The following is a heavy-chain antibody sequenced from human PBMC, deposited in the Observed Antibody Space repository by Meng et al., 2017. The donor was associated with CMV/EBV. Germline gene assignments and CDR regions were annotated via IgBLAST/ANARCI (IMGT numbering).Heavy chain of an antibody. J-gene: IGHJ4*02. V-gene: IGHV3-13*01. CDR3: ARVSSEVGFDY. CDR2: IGTAGDT. Sequence: GESLKISCAASGFTFSSYDMHWVRQATGKGLEWVSAIGTAGDTYYPGSVKGRFTISRENAKNSLYLQMNSLRAGDTAVYYCARVSSEVGFDYWGQGTLVTVSS. D-gene: IGHD6-6*01. CDR1: GFTFSSYD.